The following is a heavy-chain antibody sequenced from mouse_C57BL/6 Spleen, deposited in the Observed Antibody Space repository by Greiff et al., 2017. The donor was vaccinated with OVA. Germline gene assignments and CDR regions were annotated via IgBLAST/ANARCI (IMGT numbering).Heavy chain of an antibody. J-gene: IGHJ1*03. V-gene: IGHV1-61*01. CDR1: GYTFTSYW. Sequence: VQLQQPGAELVRPGSSVKLSCKASGYTFTSYWMDWVKQRPGQGLEWIGNIYPSDSETHYNQKFKDKATLTVDKSSSTAYMQLSSLTSEDSAVYYCARRDGSHWYFDVWGTGTTVTVSS. CDR3: ARRDGSHWYFDV. CDR2: IYPSDSET. D-gene: IGHD2-3*01.